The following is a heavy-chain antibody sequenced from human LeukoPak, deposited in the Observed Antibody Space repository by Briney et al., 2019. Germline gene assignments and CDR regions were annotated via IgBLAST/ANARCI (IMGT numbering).Heavy chain of an antibody. CDR3: SASPGIGGGGYG. CDR1: GFTFSSYA. CDR2: ISGSGDIT. J-gene: IGHJ4*02. V-gene: IGHV3-23*01. D-gene: IGHD4-23*01. Sequence: GGSLRLSCAASGFTFSSYAMTWVRQAPGKGLEWVSAISGSGDITYYADSVKGRFTISRDNAKNSLYLQMNSLRAEDTAVYYCSASPGIGGGGYGGGQGTLVTVSS.